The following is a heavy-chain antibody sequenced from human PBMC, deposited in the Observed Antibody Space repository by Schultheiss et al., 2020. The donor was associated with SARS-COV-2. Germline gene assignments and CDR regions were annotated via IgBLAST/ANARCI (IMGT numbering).Heavy chain of an antibody. D-gene: IGHD4-17*01. V-gene: IGHV3-21*05. J-gene: IGHJ4*02. Sequence: GGSLRLSCATSGFNFGSYWMTWVRQAPGKGLEWVSYISSSSSYIYYADSVKGRFTISRDNAKNSLYLQMNSLRAEDTALYYCARLDYGDYEIDYWGQGTLVTVSS. CDR3: ARLDYGDYEIDY. CDR1: GFNFGSYW. CDR2: ISSSSSYI.